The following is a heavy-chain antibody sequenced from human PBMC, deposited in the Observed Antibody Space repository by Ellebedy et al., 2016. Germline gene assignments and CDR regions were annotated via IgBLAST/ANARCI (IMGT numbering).Heavy chain of an antibody. J-gene: IGHJ3*02. Sequence: GESLKISCAASGFTFSRYWMSWVRQAPGKGLEWVANIKQDGSEKYYVDSVKGRFTIYRDNAKNSLYLQMNSLRAEDTAVYYCARDPGGTDAFDIWGQGTMVTVSS. CDR2: IKQDGSEK. D-gene: IGHD2-15*01. CDR3: ARDPGGTDAFDI. CDR1: GFTFSRYW. V-gene: IGHV3-7*03.